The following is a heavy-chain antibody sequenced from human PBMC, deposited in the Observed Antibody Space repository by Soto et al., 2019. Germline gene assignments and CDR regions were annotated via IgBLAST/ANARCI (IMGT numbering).Heavy chain of an antibody. Sequence: HPGGSLRLSCAASGFIFENFGMSLVRQAPGKGLEWISSISGSGFKKYYADSVKGRFTISRDNSKSTVYLELNNLSAEDTAVYHCAKNQGVELVPLATVDWFDPWGQGSVVTVSS. CDR1: GFIFENFG. J-gene: IGHJ5*02. CDR2: ISGSGFKK. V-gene: IGHV3-23*01. CDR3: AKNQGVELVPLATVDWFDP. D-gene: IGHD1-26*01.